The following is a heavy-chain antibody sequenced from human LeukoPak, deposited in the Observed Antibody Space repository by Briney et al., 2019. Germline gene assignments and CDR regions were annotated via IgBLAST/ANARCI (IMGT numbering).Heavy chain of an antibody. Sequence: GGSLRLSCAASGFTFSSYWMSWVRQAPGKGLEWVANIKQDGSEKYYVDSVKGRFTISRDNSKNTLYLQMGSLRAEDTATYYCARGGSRSGVYFDYWGQGTLVTVSS. CDR3: ARGGSRSGVYFDY. D-gene: IGHD6-6*01. CDR2: IKQDGSEK. CDR1: GFTFSSYW. V-gene: IGHV3-7*01. J-gene: IGHJ4*02.